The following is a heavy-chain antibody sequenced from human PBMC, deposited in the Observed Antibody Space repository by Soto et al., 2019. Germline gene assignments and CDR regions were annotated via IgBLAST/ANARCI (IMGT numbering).Heavy chain of an antibody. Sequence: SEILSVTCAVSGGSISSSNWWRWVRQPPGKGLEWIGEIYHSGSTNYNPSLKSRVTISVDKSKNQFSLKLSSVTAADTAVYYCARIGSSSWYGVWFDPWGQGTLVTVSS. CDR1: GGSISSSNW. CDR2: IYHSGST. CDR3: ARIGSSSWYGVWFDP. J-gene: IGHJ5*02. V-gene: IGHV4-4*02. D-gene: IGHD6-13*01.